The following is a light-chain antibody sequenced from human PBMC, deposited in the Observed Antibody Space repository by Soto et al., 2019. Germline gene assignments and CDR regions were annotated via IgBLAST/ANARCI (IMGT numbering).Light chain of an antibody. V-gene: IGKV1-39*01. Sequence: PCSLSSSVEHTVTITCRASQSITSYLNWYQQKPGTGPKLLIWAASSLQSGAPSRFSGSVSGTDFTLTISSLQPEDFETYYCQHSYRPPLPFGQGTKVDIK. CDR3: QHSYRPPLP. CDR1: QSITSY. CDR2: AAS. J-gene: IGKJ1*01.